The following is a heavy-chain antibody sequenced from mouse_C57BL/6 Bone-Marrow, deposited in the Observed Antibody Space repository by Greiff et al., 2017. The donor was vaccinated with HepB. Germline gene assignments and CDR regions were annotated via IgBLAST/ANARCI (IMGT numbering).Heavy chain of an antibody. CDR1: GYAFSSSW. D-gene: IGHD2-1*01. CDR3: ARGGNYVVDY. V-gene: IGHV1-82*01. CDR2: IYPGDGDT. Sequence: QVQLKESGPELVKPGASVKISCKASGYAFSSSWMNWVKQRPGKGLEWIGRIYPGDGDTNYNGKFKGKATLTADKSSSTAYMQLSSLTSEDSAVYFCARGGNYVVDYWGQGTSVTVSS. J-gene: IGHJ4*01.